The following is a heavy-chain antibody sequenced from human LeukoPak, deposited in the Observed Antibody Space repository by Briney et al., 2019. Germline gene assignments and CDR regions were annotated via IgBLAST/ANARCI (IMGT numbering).Heavy chain of an antibody. Sequence: SETLSLTCTVSGGSISSYYWNWIRQPPGKGLEWIGYIYYSGSTNYHPSLKSRVTISVDTSKNQFSLKLSSVTAADTAVYYCARQDVVVITAATYYYGMDVWGQGTTVTVSS. CDR1: GGSISSYY. CDR2: IYYSGST. CDR3: ARQDVVVITAATYYYGMDV. D-gene: IGHD2-2*01. V-gene: IGHV4-59*08. J-gene: IGHJ6*02.